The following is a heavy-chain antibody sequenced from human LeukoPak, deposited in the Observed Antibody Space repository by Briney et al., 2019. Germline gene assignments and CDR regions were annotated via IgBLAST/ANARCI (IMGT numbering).Heavy chain of an antibody. CDR2: ISWNSGSI. Sequence: PGGSLRLSCAASGFTFDDYAMHWLRQAPGKGLEWVSGISWNSGSIGYADSVKGRFTISRDNAKNSLYLQMNSLRAEDTALYYCAKDTATGIAAAGFRDGMDVWGQGTTVTVSS. V-gene: IGHV3-9*01. D-gene: IGHD6-13*01. CDR1: GFTFDDYA. J-gene: IGHJ6*02. CDR3: AKDTATGIAAAGFRDGMDV.